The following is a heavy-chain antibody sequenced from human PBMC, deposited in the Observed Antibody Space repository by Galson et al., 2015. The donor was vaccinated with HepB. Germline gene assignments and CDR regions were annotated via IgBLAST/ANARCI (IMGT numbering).Heavy chain of an antibody. CDR1: GGSFSSHY. V-gene: IGHV4-34*01. CDR3: AGMYSSSSFKNYYYYGMDV. Sequence: ETLSLTCAVHGGSFSSHYWSWIRQAPGKGLEWIGEISHSGSTNYRPSLKSRVTMSVDTSEKHFSLQLTSVTAADTAVYYCAGMYSSSSFKNYYYYGMDVWGQGTLVTVSS. J-gene: IGHJ6*02. CDR2: ISHSGST. D-gene: IGHD4-11*01.